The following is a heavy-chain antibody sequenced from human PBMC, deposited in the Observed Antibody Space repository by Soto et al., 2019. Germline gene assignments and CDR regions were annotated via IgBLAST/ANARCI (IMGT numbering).Heavy chain of an antibody. J-gene: IGHJ4*02. CDR2: IYYTGIT. CDR1: GGSISSSSYY. Sequence: QLQLQESGPGLLKPSETLSLTCTVSGGSISSSSYYWDWIRQPPGQGLEWIGNIYYTGITYFNPSLKSRLTISVDTSKDQFSMKLSSVTAADTAVYYCARTVGATTGIYYFDYWGQGTLVTVSS. CDR3: ARTVGATTGIYYFDY. V-gene: IGHV4-39*01. D-gene: IGHD1-26*01.